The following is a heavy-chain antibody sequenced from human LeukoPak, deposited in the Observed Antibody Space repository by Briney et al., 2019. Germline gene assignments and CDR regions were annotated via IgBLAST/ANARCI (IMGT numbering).Heavy chain of an antibody. J-gene: IGHJ6*02. Sequence: SETLSLTCTVSGGSISSGGYYWSWIRQPPGKGLEWIGYIYHSGSTYYNPSLKSRVTISVDTSKNQFSLKLSSVTAADTAVYYCARALGGYYYYGMDVWGQGTTVTVSS. CDR1: GGSISSGGYY. D-gene: IGHD2-15*01. CDR2: IYHSGST. V-gene: IGHV4-30-2*01. CDR3: ARALGGYYYYGMDV.